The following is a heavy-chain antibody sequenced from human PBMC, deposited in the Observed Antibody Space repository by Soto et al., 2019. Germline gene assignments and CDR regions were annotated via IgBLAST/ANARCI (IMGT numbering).Heavy chain of an antibody. Sequence: QVQLQESGPGLVKPSETLSLTCTVSGGSISSYYWSWIRQPPGKGLEWIGYIYYSGSTNYNPSLTSRVTITVDTTKSRCCLKLSSVTAADTAVYYCARGGTTGLDYWGQGTLVTVSS. J-gene: IGHJ4*02. D-gene: IGHD4-17*01. CDR2: IYYSGST. V-gene: IGHV4-59*01. CDR3: ARGGTTGLDY. CDR1: GGSISSYY.